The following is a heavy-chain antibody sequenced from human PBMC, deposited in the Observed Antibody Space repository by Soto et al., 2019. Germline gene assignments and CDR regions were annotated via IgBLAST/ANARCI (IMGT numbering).Heavy chain of an antibody. CDR3: ARGGVILTIFGVVTWGGMDV. D-gene: IGHD3-3*01. J-gene: IGHJ6*02. CDR1: GGSFSGYY. Sequence: SETLSLTCAVYGGSFSGYYWGWIRQPPGKGLEWIGEINHSGSTNYNPSLKSRVTISVDTSKNQFSLKLSSVTAADTAVYYCARGGVILTIFGVVTWGGMDVWGQGTTVTVSS. CDR2: INHSGST. V-gene: IGHV4-34*01.